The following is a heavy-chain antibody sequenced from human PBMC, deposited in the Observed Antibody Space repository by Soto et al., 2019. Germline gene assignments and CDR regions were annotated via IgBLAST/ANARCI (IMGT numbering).Heavy chain of an antibody. CDR1: GFAFSNFG. Sequence: QVQVVESGGGVVQPGRSLRLSCVGSGFAFSNFGMHWVRQAPGKGLEWVAVIWHNGNNKDYADYAKGRFTISRDNSKNIISLQMNTLRLVDMAVYYCAKEPGQDAAMDYWGQGTLVTVSS. J-gene: IGHJ4*02. D-gene: IGHD2-15*01. CDR2: IWHNGNNK. V-gene: IGHV3-33*06. CDR3: AKEPGQDAAMDY.